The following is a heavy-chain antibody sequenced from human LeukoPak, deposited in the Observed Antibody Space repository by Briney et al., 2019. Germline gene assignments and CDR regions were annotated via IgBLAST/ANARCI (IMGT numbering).Heavy chain of an antibody. V-gene: IGHV1-2*02. J-gene: IGHJ4*02. D-gene: IGHD3-10*01. CDR2: INPNSGGT. Sequence: ASVKVSCKASGYTFTGYYMHWVRQAPGQGLEWMGWINPNSGGTNYAQKFQGRVTMTRDTSISTAYMELSRLRSDDTAVYYCARVMVRGVIITSPFDYWGQGTLVTVSS. CDR3: ARVMVRGVIITSPFDY. CDR1: GYTFTGYY.